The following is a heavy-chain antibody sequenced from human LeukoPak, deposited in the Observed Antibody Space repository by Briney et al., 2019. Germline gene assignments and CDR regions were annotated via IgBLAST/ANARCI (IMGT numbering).Heavy chain of an antibody. V-gene: IGHV3-23*01. CDR3: AKPLTGQIYYFDY. CDR1: GFTFSSHA. D-gene: IGHD3-9*01. J-gene: IGHJ4*02. CDR2: ITGSGDST. Sequence: GGSLRLSCAASGFTFSSHAMSWVRQAPGKGLEWVSTITGSGDSTYYADSVEGRFTISRDNSKNTLYLQMDSLRAEDTAVYYCAKPLTGQIYYFDYWGQGTLVTVSS.